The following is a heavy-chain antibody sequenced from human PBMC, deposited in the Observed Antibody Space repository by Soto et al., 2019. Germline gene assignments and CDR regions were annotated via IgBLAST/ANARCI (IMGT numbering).Heavy chain of an antibody. J-gene: IGHJ5*02. D-gene: IGHD3-3*01. V-gene: IGHV1-24*01. CDR3: ATTRITIFGVVITNNWFDP. CDR2: FGPEDGKT. CDR1: GYSFTSYG. Sequence: ALVKLSCKASGYSFTSYGISWGRLAPGQGLEWMGGFGPEDGKTIYAQKVQGRVTMTEDTSTDTAYMELSSLRSEDTAVYYCATTRITIFGVVITNNWFDPWGQGTLVTVSS.